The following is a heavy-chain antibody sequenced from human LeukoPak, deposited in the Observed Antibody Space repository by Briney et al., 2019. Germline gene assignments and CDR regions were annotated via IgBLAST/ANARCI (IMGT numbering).Heavy chain of an antibody. CDR1: GGAISFYY. CDR2: MYYSGST. Sequence: SETLSLTCTVSGGAISFYYWSWIRQPPGKGLDWMAYMYYSGSTNYNPPLKSRVSISVDTSKNQFSLKLTSVTAADTAVYYCARGGSIVGATPHDTFDIWGQGTMVTVSS. J-gene: IGHJ3*02. V-gene: IGHV4-59*01. D-gene: IGHD1-26*01. CDR3: ARGGSIVGATPHDTFDI.